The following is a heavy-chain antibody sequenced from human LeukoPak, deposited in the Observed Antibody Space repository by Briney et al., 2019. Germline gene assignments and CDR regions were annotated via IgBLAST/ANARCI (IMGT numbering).Heavy chain of an antibody. D-gene: IGHD3-10*01. Sequence: ASVTVSCKASGYTFTVYYMHWVRQAPGQGLEWMGWINPNSGGTDYAQKFQGRVTMTRDTSISTAYMELSRLRSDDTAVYYCARSRTGSGFLFGYWGQGTLVTVSS. V-gene: IGHV1-2*02. CDR2: INPNSGGT. J-gene: IGHJ4*02. CDR3: ARSRTGSGFLFGY. CDR1: GYTFTVYY.